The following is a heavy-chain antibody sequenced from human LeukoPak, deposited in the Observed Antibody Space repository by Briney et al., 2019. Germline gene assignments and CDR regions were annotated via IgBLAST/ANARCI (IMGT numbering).Heavy chain of an antibody. CDR3: ARQQGDYSSGWYDY. Sequence: GESLKISCQGSGYSFATYWIGWVRQMPGKGLEWMGIIYPGDSDIRYSPSIQGQVSISADKSISTAYLQWSSLKASDTTMYYCARQQGDYSSGWYDYWGQGTLVTVSS. D-gene: IGHD6-19*01. CDR2: IYPGDSDI. V-gene: IGHV5-51*01. CDR1: GYSFATYW. J-gene: IGHJ4*02.